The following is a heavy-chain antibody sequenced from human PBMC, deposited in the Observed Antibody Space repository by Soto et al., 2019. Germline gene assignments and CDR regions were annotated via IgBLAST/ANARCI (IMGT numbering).Heavy chain of an antibody. D-gene: IGHD2-21*02. J-gene: IGHJ4*02. Sequence: EVQLLESGGGLVQPGGSLRLSCAASGFTFSSYAMSWVRQAPGKGLEWVSTISGNGGNTYYADSVKGRLTISRDNSNNTVYVEMNSLRAEDTAIYYCAKADASGGNSLLFDCWGQGTLVTVSA. CDR3: AKADASGGNSLLFDC. V-gene: IGHV3-23*01. CDR1: GFTFSSYA. CDR2: ISGNGGNT.